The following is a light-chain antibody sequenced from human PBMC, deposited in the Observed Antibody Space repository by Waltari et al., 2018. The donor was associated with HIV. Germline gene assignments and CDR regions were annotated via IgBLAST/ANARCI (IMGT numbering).Light chain of an antibody. J-gene: IGLJ3*02. Sequence: QSVLTQPPSVSGAPGQRVTISCSGCSPNIGAGYAVLWYQQYPGTAPKVLIYGNTNRPSGVPDRFSGSKSGTSASLAITGLQAEDEADYYCQSYDTSLSSWVFGGGTKVTVL. CDR2: GNT. CDR1: SPNIGAGYA. V-gene: IGLV1-40*01. CDR3: QSYDTSLSSWV.